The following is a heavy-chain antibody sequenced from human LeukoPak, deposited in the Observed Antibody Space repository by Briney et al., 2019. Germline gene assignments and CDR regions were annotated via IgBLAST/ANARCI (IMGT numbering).Heavy chain of an antibody. CDR1: GFTFSSYY. Sequence: GGSLRLFCTASGFTFSSYYMHWVRQATGKGLEWVSAIGTAGDTYYPGSVKGRFTISRENAKNSLYLQINSLRAGDTAVYYCVKEYSSMSHYYYYMDVWGKGTTVTVSS. CDR2: IGTAGDT. CDR3: VKEYSSMSHYYYYMDV. J-gene: IGHJ6*03. D-gene: IGHD6-19*01. V-gene: IGHV3-13*01.